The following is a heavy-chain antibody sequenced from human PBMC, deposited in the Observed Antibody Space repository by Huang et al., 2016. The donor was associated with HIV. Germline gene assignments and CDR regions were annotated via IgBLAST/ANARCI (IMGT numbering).Heavy chain of an antibody. Sequence: QVQLQESGPGLVKPSETLSLTCTVSGGSIRSYYWSWIRPPAGKGLEWIGRIYTSGSTNYNPSRKSRVTRSGDTSKNQCSLKLSSVTAADTAVYYCARDRESTRHYDFWSGYYNAFDIWGQGTMVTVSS. CDR1: GGSIRSYY. V-gene: IGHV4-4*07. J-gene: IGHJ3*02. CDR2: IYTSGST. CDR3: ARDRESTRHYDFWSGYYNAFDI. D-gene: IGHD3-3*01.